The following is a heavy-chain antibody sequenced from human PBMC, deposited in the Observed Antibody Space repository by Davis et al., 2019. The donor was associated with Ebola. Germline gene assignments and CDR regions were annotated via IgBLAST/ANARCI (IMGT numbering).Heavy chain of an antibody. CDR1: GYTFTSYG. CDR2: IIPIFGTA. Sequence: AASVKVSCKASGYTFTSYGISWVRQAPGQGLEWMGGIIPIFGTANYAQKFQGRVTITADESTSTAYMELSSLRSDDTAVYYCARDGPYSSSWYFDYWGQGTLVTVSS. CDR3: ARDGPYSSSWYFDY. D-gene: IGHD6-13*01. J-gene: IGHJ4*02. V-gene: IGHV1-69*13.